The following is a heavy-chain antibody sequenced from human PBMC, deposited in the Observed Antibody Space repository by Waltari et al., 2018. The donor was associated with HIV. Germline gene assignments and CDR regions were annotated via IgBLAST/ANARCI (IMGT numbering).Heavy chain of an antibody. D-gene: IGHD3-16*01. J-gene: IGHJ5*02. V-gene: IGHV6-1*02. Sequence: QVRLQQSGPGLMKTSQTLSLTWDISRDSLPSTTAAWNWVRRSPSRGFEWLGKTYYRSEWRFDYAGSMKGRLSISVDIAMNQFSLHLTSLIPDDTATYYCVRDSYGFDIWGQGNPV. CDR3: VRDSYGFDI. CDR1: RDSLPSTTAA. CDR2: TYYRSEWRF.